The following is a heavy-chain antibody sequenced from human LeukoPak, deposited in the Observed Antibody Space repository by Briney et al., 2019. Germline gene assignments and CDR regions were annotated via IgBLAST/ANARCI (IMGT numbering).Heavy chain of an antibody. CDR1: GFTFSSYG. Sequence: PGRSLRLSCAASGFTFSSYGMHWVRQAPGKGPEWVAVIWYDGSNKYYADSVKGRFTISRDNSKNTLYLQMNSLRAENTAVYYCAKVGPGIAAAGTHFGAFDIWGQGTMVTVSS. CDR2: IWYDGSNK. V-gene: IGHV3-33*06. J-gene: IGHJ3*02. D-gene: IGHD6-13*01. CDR3: AKVGPGIAAAGTHFGAFDI.